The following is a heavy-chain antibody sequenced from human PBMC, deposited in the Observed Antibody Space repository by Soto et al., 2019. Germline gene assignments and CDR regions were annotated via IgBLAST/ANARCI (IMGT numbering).Heavy chain of an antibody. CDR1: GFTLSSYW. J-gene: IGHJ4*02. CDR2: IKQDGSEK. CDR3: ARDSETYYYDSSGYYYNY. V-gene: IGHV3-7*01. D-gene: IGHD3-22*01. Sequence: SLRLSCAASGFTLSSYWMSWVRQAPGKGLEWVANIKQDGSEKYYVDSVKGRFTISRDNAKNSLYLQMNSLRAEDTAVYYCARDSETYYYDSSGYYYNYWGQGTLVTVSS.